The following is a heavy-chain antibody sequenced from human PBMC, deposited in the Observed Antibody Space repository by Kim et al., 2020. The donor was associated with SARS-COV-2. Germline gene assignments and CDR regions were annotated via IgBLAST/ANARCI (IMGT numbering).Heavy chain of an antibody. V-gene: IGHV1-8*01. CDR2: MNPNSGNT. J-gene: IGHJ4*02. CDR1: GYTFTSYD. CDR3: AYGSSSWYFSV. D-gene: IGHD6-13*01. Sequence: SVKVSCKASGYTFTSYDINWVRQATGQGLEWMGWMNPNSGNTGYAQKFRGLVTMTRNTSISTAYMELSSLRSEDTAVYYCAYGSSSWYFSVWGQGTLVTVSS.